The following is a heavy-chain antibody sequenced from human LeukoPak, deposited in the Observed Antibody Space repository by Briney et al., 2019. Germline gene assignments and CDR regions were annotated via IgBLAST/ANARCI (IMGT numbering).Heavy chain of an antibody. J-gene: IGHJ4*02. CDR3: ARQNDFRLDY. CDR2: IYPGDSDT. CDR1: GYTFSSYW. D-gene: IGHD3-3*01. Sequence: GESLRISCKGSGYTFSSYWICWVRQMPGKGLEWMGIIYPGDSDTRYSQSLPGQVTISVDTSIGTPYLQWSSLKASDPAIYYCARQNDFRLDYWGQGTLVTVSS. V-gene: IGHV5-51*01.